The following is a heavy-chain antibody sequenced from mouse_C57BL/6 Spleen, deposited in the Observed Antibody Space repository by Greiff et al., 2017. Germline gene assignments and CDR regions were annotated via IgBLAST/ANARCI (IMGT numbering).Heavy chain of an antibody. V-gene: IGHV1-50*01. CDR2: IDPSDSYT. Sequence: QVQLQQPGAELVKPGASVKLSCKASGYTFTSYWMQWVKQRPGQGLEWIGEIDPSDSYTNYNQKFKGKATLTVDTSSSTAYMQLSSLTSEDSAVYYCAPDYYGSRRGFAYWGQGTLVTVSA. CDR1: GYTFTSYW. J-gene: IGHJ3*01. D-gene: IGHD1-1*01. CDR3: APDYYGSRRGFAY.